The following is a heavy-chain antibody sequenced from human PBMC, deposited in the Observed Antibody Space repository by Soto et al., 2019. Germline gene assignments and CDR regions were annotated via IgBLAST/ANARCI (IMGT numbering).Heavy chain of an antibody. J-gene: IGHJ4*02. V-gene: IGHV3-7*01. CDR2: INEDGSEK. CDR3: ARYANCGS. Sequence: PGGSLRLSCAASGFVFSSSWMTWVRQAPGKGLEWVATINEDGSEKHYVDSVKGRFTISRDNARNSLDRRMHRLRDEDTAVYYCARYANCGSWGQGTQVTVSS. D-gene: IGHD2-21*01. CDR1: GFVFSSSW.